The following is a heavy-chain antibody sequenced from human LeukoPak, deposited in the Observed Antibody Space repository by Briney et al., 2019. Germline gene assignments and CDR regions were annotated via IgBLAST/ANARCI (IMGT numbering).Heavy chain of an antibody. CDR1: GYTFLDYS. J-gene: IGHJ4*02. V-gene: IGHV1-18*01. Sequence: ASVKVSCKASGYTFLDYSVSWVRQAPGQGLEWMGWISGYRANTNYAQKFQGRVNMTTDASSNTIYMELRSLTSDDTAIYYCARVRHIQLGRPLLGIFDYWGQGSLVTVSS. CDR3: ARVRHIQLGRPLLGIFDY. D-gene: IGHD1-1*01. CDR2: ISGYRANT.